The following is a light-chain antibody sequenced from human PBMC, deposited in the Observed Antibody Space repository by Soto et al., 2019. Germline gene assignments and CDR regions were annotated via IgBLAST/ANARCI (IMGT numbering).Light chain of an antibody. CDR3: QQLKSYPLT. J-gene: IGKJ4*01. V-gene: IGKV1-9*01. CDR1: QGISSS. CDR2: AAP. Sequence: DIQLTQSPSFLSASVGDRVTITCRASQGISSSLAWYQQRAGKAPKFPIYAAPTLQSGAPSRFSGSGSGTEFALTISSLQPEDSATYYCQQLKSYPLTFGGGTKVDIK.